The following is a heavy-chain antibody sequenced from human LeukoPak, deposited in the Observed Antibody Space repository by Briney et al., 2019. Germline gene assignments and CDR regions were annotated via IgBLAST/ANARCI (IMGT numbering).Heavy chain of an antibody. D-gene: IGHD1-26*01. CDR1: GGSISSYY. V-gene: IGHV4-59*01. CDR3: ARGAGRGYFYMDV. CDR2: IYNSVST. J-gene: IGHJ6*03. Sequence: SETLSLTCTVSGGSISSYYWSWIRQPPGKGLEWIGYIYNSVSTNYNPPLKSRVTISVDTSKNQFSLRLSSVTAADTAVYYCARGAGRGYFYMDVWGKGTTVTVSS.